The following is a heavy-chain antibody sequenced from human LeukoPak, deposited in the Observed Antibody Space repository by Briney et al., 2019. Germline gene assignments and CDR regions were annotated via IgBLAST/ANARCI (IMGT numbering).Heavy chain of an antibody. CDR2: ISWNSGSV. D-gene: IGHD2-2*01. Sequence: GRSLRLSCAASGFTFDDYAMHWVRQTPEKGLEWVSGISWNSGSVVYADSVKGRFTISRDNAKNSLYLQMNSLRAEDTAVYYCARDHGIVVVPADSLLDWFDPWGQGTLVTVSS. CDR3: ARDHGIVVVPADSLLDWFDP. CDR1: GFTFDDYA. J-gene: IGHJ5*02. V-gene: IGHV3-9*01.